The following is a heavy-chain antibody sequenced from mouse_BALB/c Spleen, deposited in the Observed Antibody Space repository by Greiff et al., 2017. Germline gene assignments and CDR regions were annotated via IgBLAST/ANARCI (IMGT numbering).Heavy chain of an antibody. V-gene: IGHV14-3*02. CDR3: ASHGNYAWFAY. CDR1: GFNIKDTY. D-gene: IGHD2-1*01. CDR2: IDPANGNT. Sequence: VQLQQSGAELVKPGASVKLSCTASGFNIKDTYMHWVKQRPEQGLEWIGRIDPANGNTKYDPKFQGKATITADTSSNTAYLQLSSLTSEDTAVYYCASHGNYAWFAYWGQGTLVTVSA. J-gene: IGHJ3*01.